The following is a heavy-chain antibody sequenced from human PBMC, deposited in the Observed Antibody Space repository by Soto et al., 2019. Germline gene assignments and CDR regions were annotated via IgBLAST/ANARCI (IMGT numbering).Heavy chain of an antibody. V-gene: IGHV5-10-1*01. D-gene: IGHD3-10*01. CDR2: IDPSDSYT. CDR3: ARHGVTMVRGVIPDDY. J-gene: IGHJ4*02. CDR1: GYSFTSYW. Sequence: GESLKISCKGSGYSFTSYWISWVRQMPGKGLEWMGRIDPSDSYTNYSPSFQGHVTISADKSISTAYLQWSSLKASDTAMYYCARHGVTMVRGVIPDDYWGQGTLVTVSS.